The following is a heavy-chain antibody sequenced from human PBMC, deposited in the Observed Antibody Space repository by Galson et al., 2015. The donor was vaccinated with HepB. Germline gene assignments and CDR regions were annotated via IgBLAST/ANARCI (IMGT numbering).Heavy chain of an antibody. CDR3: ARGGVVRGRFDP. Sequence: SVKVSCKVSGYTLTKLSMHWVRQAPGKGLEWMGGFDPEDGETIYAQKFQGRVTMTEDTSTDTAYMELRSLRSDDTAVYYCARGGVVRGRFDPWGQGTLVTVSS. CDR1: GYTLTKLS. CDR2: FDPEDGET. V-gene: IGHV1-24*01. D-gene: IGHD3-16*01. J-gene: IGHJ5*02.